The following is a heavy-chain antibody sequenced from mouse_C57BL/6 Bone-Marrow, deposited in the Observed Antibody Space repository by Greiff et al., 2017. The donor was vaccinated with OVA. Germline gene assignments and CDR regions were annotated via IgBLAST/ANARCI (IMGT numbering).Heavy chain of an antibody. J-gene: IGHJ1*03. CDR3: ARAGDDGYPYFDV. CDR2: ISDGGSYT. CDR1: GFTFSSYA. V-gene: IGHV5-4*01. D-gene: IGHD2-3*01. Sequence: EVQRVESGGGLVKPGGSLKLSCAASGFTFSSYAMSWVRQTPEKRLEWVATISDGGSYTYYPDNVKGRFTISRDNAKNNLYLQMSHLKSEDTAMYYCARAGDDGYPYFDVWGTGTTVTVSS.